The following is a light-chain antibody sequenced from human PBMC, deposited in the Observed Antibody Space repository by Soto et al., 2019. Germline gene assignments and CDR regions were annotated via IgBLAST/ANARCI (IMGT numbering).Light chain of an antibody. CDR3: QQYNIYSWT. CDR1: QSISSW. CDR2: DAS. V-gene: IGKV1-5*01. Sequence: DIQMTQSPSTMSASVGDRVTITCRASQSISSWLAWYQHKPGKAPKLLIYDASSLERGVPSRFSGSGSGTEFTLTISSLQPDDFATYYCQQYNIYSWTFGQGTKVEIK. J-gene: IGKJ1*01.